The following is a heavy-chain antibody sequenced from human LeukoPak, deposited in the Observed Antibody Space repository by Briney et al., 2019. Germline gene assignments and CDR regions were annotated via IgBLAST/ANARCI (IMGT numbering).Heavy chain of an antibody. V-gene: IGHV3-7*04. D-gene: IGHD5-12*01. CDR1: GFTFSNYW. CDR3: ARGYSGSSGGFDY. J-gene: IGHJ4*02. Sequence: PGGSLRLSCAASGFTFSNYWMSWVRQAPGKGLEWVANIKPDVSEIYYADSVKGRFTISRDNAKNSLYLQMNSLRAEDTAVYYCARGYSGSSGGFDYWGQGTLVTVSS. CDR2: IKPDVSEI.